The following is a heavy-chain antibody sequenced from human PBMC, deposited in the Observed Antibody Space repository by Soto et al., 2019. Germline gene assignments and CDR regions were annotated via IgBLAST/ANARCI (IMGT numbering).Heavy chain of an antibody. V-gene: IGHV1-3*01. CDR2: INAGNGNT. CDR1: GYTFTSYA. D-gene: IGHD3-10*01. Sequence: ASAKVSCKASGYTFTSYAMHWVRQAPGQRLEWMGWINAGNGNTKYSQKFQGRVTITRDTSASTAYMELSSLRSEDTAVYYCARGHYYGSRTPDYYYYYGMDVWGQGTTVTVSS. CDR3: ARGHYYGSRTPDYYYYYGMDV. J-gene: IGHJ6*02.